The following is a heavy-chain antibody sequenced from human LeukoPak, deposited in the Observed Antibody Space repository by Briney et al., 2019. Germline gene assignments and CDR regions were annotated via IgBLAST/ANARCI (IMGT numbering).Heavy chain of an antibody. CDR2: INGSGGST. J-gene: IGHJ5*02. CDR1: GFTFSNYA. V-gene: IGHV3-23*01. D-gene: IGHD2-2*01. Sequence: GGSLRLSCAASGFTFSNYAMSWVRQAPGKGLEWVAAINGSGGSTYYAGSVKGRFNISRDNSKNTLYLQMNSLRAEDTAVYYCAKGKDIVVVPAARDNWFDPWGQGTLVTVSS. CDR3: AKGKDIVVVPAARDNWFDP.